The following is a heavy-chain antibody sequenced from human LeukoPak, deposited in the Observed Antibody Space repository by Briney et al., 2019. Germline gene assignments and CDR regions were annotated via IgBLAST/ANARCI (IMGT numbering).Heavy chain of an antibody. D-gene: IGHD2-15*01. V-gene: IGHV1-24*01. CDR2: FDPEDGET. CDR1: GYTLTKLS. J-gene: IGHJ4*02. Sequence: ASVKVSCKVSGYTLTKLSMHWVRQAPGKGLEWMGGFDPEDGETIYTQKFQGRVTMTEDTSTDTAYMELSSLRSEDTAVYYCATGVRYCSGGSCYGSENYLDYWGQGTLVTVSS. CDR3: ATGVRYCSGGSCYGSENYLDY.